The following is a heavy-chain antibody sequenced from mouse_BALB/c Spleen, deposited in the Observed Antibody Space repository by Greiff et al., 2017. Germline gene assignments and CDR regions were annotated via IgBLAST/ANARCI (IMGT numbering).Heavy chain of an antibody. CDR3: ARQLYDYDDGYAMDY. Sequence: DVMLVESGGDLVKPGGSLKLSCAASGFTFSSYGMSWVRQTPDKRLEWVATISSGGSYTYYPDSVKGRFTISRDNAKNTLYLQMSSLKSEDTAMYYCARQLYDYDDGYAMDYWGQGTSVTVSS. CDR1: GFTFSSYG. J-gene: IGHJ4*01. D-gene: IGHD2-4*01. V-gene: IGHV5-6*02. CDR2: ISSGGSYT.